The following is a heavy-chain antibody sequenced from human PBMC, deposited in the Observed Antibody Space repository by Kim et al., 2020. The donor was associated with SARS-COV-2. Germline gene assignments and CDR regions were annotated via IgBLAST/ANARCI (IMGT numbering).Heavy chain of an antibody. CDR2: LSGSGDRT. CDR1: GFTFSSYG. D-gene: IGHD6-19*01. V-gene: IGHV3-23*01. Sequence: GGSLRLSCVAYGFTFSSYGMSWVRQAPGKGLEWVSALSGSGDRTPYADSVKGRFTISRDNSKSTLYLQMNGLRAEDTAVYYCAKDTLYTNGWYGGEYFQHWGQGTQVSVS. J-gene: IGHJ1*01. CDR3: AKDTLYTNGWYGGEYFQH.